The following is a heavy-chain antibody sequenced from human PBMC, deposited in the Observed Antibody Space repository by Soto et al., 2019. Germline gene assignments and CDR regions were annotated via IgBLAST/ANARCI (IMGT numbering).Heavy chain of an antibody. CDR2: IYYSGST. Sequence: PSETLSLTCTVSGGSISSGGYYWSWIRQHPGKGLEWIGYIYYSGSTYYNPSLKSLVTISVDTSKNQFSLKLSSVTAADTAVYYCARDVRMVRGHTPPVYYYYYGMDVWGQGTTVTVSS. CDR1: GGSISSGGYY. CDR3: ARDVRMVRGHTPPVYYYYYGMDV. V-gene: IGHV4-31*01. D-gene: IGHD3-10*01. J-gene: IGHJ6*02.